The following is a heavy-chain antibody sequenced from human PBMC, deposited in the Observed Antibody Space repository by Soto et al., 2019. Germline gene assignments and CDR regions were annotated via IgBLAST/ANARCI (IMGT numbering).Heavy chain of an antibody. CDR1: GGSISSSSYY. J-gene: IGHJ5*02. Sequence: SETLSLTCTVSGGSISSSSYYWGWIRQPPGKGLEWIGSIYYSGSTYYNPSLKSRVTISVDTSKNQFSLKLSSVTAADTAVYYCARRNSFGVVIGQYNWFDPWGQGTLVTVSS. D-gene: IGHD3-3*01. CDR2: IYYSGST. V-gene: IGHV4-39*01. CDR3: ARRNSFGVVIGQYNWFDP.